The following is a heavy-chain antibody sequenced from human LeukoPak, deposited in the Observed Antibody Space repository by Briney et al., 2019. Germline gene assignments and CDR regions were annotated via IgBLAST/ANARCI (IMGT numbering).Heavy chain of an antibody. Sequence: ASVKVSCKASGGTFSSYAISWVRQAPGQGLEWMGGIIPIFGTANYAQKFQGRVIITRDTSASTAYMELSSLRSEDTAVYYCARDLGPTRSDWYFDLWGRGTLVTVSS. J-gene: IGHJ2*01. CDR1: GGTFSSYA. CDR3: ARDLGPTRSDWYFDL. V-gene: IGHV1-69*05. D-gene: IGHD3-10*01. CDR2: IIPIFGTA.